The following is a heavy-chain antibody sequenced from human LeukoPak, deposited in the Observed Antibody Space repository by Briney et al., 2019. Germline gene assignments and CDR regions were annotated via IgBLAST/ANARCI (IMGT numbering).Heavy chain of an antibody. CDR2: ISSSSSYI. CDR3: ARDALGELSSFDY. Sequence: PGGSLRLSCAASGFTFSSYSMNWVRQVPGKGLEWVSSISSSSSYIYYADSVKGRFTISRDNAKNSLYLQMNSLRAEDTAVYYCARDALGELSSFDYWGQGTLATVSS. V-gene: IGHV3-21*01. J-gene: IGHJ4*02. D-gene: IGHD3-16*02. CDR1: GFTFSSYS.